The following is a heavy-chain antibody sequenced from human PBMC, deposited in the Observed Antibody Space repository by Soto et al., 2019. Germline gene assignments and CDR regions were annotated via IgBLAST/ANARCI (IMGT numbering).Heavy chain of an antibody. CDR3: ARREYCGGDCYSGLGY. CDR2: IYPGDSDT. Sequence: GESLKISCKGSGYSFTSYWIGWVRQMPGKGLEWMGIIYPGDSDTRYSPPFQGQVTISADKSISTAYLQWSSLKASDTAMYYCARREYCGGDCYSGLGYWGQGTLVTVSS. D-gene: IGHD2-21*02. CDR1: GYSFTSYW. V-gene: IGHV5-51*01. J-gene: IGHJ4*02.